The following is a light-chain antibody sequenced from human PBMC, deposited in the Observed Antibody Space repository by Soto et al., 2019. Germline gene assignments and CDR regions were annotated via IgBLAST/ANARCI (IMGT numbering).Light chain of an antibody. CDR2: GAS. Sequence: EIVMTQSPATLSVSPGGRATLSCRASQSVSSSYLAWYQQKPGQAPRLLIFGASTRATGIPARFSGSGSGTEFTLTISSLQSEDFAVYYCHQYNGWPRTFGQGTKVDIK. CDR1: QSVSSSY. V-gene: IGKV3D-15*01. J-gene: IGKJ1*01. CDR3: HQYNGWPRT.